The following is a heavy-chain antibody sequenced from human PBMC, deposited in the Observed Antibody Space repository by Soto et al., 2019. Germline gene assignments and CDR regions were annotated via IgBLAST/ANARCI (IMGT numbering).Heavy chain of an antibody. J-gene: IGHJ4*02. V-gene: IGHV1-18*04. D-gene: IGHD3-22*01. Sequence: GASVKVSCKASGYTFSSYGISWVRQAPGQGLEWMGWIDPYNGNTKYPQKLRDMFTMSTDASTTTDYMELRSPRSDDTAVDSCSRGYYSDIGGCYPDYWCQGNLVTVGS. CDR3: SRGYYSDIGGCYPDY. CDR1: GYTFSSYG. CDR2: IDPYNGNT.